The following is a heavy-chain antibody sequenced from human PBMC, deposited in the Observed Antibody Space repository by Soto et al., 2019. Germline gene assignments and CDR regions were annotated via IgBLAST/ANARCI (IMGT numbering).Heavy chain of an antibody. CDR1: GGTFSSYA. D-gene: IGHD3-9*01. Sequence: SVKFSCKASGGTFSSYAISWVRQAPGQGLEWMGGIIPIFGTANYAQKFQGRVTITADESTSTAYMELSSLRSEDTAVYYCARLEFYDYDILTGYRSGYYFGMDVWGQGTTVTVSS. J-gene: IGHJ6*02. CDR2: IIPIFGTA. V-gene: IGHV1-69*13. CDR3: ARLEFYDYDILTGYRSGYYFGMDV.